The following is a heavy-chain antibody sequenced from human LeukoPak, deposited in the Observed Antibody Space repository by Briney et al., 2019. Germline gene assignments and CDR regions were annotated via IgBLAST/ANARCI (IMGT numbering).Heavy chain of an antibody. CDR2: IYYTGNT. D-gene: IGHD1-7*01. J-gene: IGHJ4*02. Sequence: PSQTLSLTCTVSGGSIATGGYYWTWIRQHPGKGLEWIGYIYYTGNTHYNPSLKSRLTISLDTSKNQFSLRLSSVTAAGTAIYYCARVMTGTTHYNYWGQGTLVTVSS. CDR1: GGSIATGGYY. CDR3: ARVMTGTTHYNY. V-gene: IGHV4-31*03.